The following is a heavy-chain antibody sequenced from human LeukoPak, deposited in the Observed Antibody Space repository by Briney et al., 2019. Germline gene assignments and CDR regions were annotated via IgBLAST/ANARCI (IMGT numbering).Heavy chain of an antibody. CDR1: GGSFNGYY. CDR2: INHSGST. Sequence: SETLSLTCAVYGGSFNGYYWSWIRQPPGKGLEWIGEINHSGSTNYNPSLKSRVTISVDTSKNQFPLKLSSVTAADTAVYYCASANDYDFWSGYYWDWGQGTLVTVSS. V-gene: IGHV4-34*01. CDR3: ASANDYDFWSGYYWD. D-gene: IGHD3-3*01. J-gene: IGHJ4*02.